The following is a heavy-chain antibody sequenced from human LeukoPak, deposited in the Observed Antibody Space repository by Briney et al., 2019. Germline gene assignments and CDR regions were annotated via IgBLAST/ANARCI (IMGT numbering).Heavy chain of an antibody. D-gene: IGHD3-22*01. CDR1: GLSISSYH. J-gene: IGHJ3*02. CDR3: AGASLYYDSSGQRTFDI. Sequence: KPPAALSLTCPVSGLSISSYHWNWIRPPPGKGLEWIGYIYYSGSTNYNPSLKSRVTISLDTSKNQFSLKLSSVTAADTAVYYCAGASLYYDSSGQRTFDIWGQGTMVTVSS. V-gene: IGHV4-59*01. CDR2: IYYSGST.